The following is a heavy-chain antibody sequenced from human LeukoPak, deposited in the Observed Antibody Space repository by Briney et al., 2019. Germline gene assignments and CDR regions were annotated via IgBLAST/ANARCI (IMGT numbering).Heavy chain of an antibody. V-gene: IGHV4-39*01. J-gene: IGHJ4*02. CDR2: VYYSGST. D-gene: IGHD3-22*01. CDR1: GGSISSTSHY. CDR3: ARHAYYYDSSGYYDY. Sequence: SETLSLTCTVSGGSISSTSHYWGWIRQPPGKGLEWIGSVYYSGSTYYNPSLKSRVTISVDTSKNKFSLKLSSVTAADTAVYYCARHAYYYDSSGYYDYWGQGTLVTVSS.